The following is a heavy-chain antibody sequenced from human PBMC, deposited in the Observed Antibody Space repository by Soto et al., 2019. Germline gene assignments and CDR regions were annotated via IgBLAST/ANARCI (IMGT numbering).Heavy chain of an antibody. J-gene: IGHJ6*03. D-gene: IGHD2-2*01. CDR1: GFTFSSHW. CDR3: ARDSAYCRSTSCYLSYYYYMDV. V-gene: IGHV3-7*01. CDR2: IKQDGSEK. Sequence: ESGGGLVQPGGSLRLSCAASGFTFSSHWMTWVRQAPGKGLEWVANIKQDGSEKYYVDSVKGRFTLSRDNAKNSLYLQMNSLRAEDTAVYYCARDSAYCRSTSCYLSYYYYMDVWGKGTTVTVSS.